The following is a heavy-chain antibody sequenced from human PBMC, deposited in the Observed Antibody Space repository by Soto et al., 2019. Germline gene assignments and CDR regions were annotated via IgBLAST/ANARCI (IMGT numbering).Heavy chain of an antibody. J-gene: IGHJ4*02. Sequence: QVQLVQSGAEVKKPGSSVKVSCKASGGTFSSYTISWVRQAPGQGLEWMGRIIPILGIANYAQKLQGRVTITADKSTSTAYMELSSLRSEDTAVYYCARVHDSSGYYYNYWGQGTLVTVSS. D-gene: IGHD3-22*01. CDR3: ARVHDSSGYYYNY. CDR2: IIPILGIA. V-gene: IGHV1-69*02. CDR1: GGTFSSYT.